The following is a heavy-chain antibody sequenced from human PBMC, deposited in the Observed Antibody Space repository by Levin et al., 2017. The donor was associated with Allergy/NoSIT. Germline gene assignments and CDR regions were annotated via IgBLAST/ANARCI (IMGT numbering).Heavy chain of an antibody. Sequence: LSLTCAASGFTFSDYYMSWIRQAPGKGLEWVSYISSSSSYTNYADSVKGRFTISRDNAKNSLYLQMNSLRAEDTAVYYCGTVTTDYYYGMDVWGQGTTVTVSS. J-gene: IGHJ6*02. CDR3: GTVTTDYYYGMDV. D-gene: IGHD4-17*01. CDR2: ISSSSSYT. V-gene: IGHV3-11*03. CDR1: GFTFSDYY.